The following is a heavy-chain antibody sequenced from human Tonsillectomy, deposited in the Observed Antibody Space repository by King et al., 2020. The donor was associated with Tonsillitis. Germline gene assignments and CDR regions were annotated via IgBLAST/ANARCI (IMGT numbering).Heavy chain of an antibody. CDR1: GESLSGYY. CDR2: IHHSGST. CDR3: ARRVSGYSGWYLGY. Sequence: VQLQQWGAGLLKPSETLPLTCGVYGESLSGYYWSWIRQPPGQGLECIGEIHHSGSTNYNPSLKSRVTISVDTSKNQFSLKLSSVTAADTAVYYCARRVSGYSGWYLGYGGPGTLVTVSS. D-gene: IGHD6-19*01. V-gene: IGHV4-34*01. J-gene: IGHJ4*02.